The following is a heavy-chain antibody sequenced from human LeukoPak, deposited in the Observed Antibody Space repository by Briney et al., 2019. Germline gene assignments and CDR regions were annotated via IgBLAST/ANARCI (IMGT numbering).Heavy chain of an antibody. V-gene: IGHV1-69*13. Sequence: SVKVSCRASGGTFSSYAISWVRQAPGQGLEWMGGIIPIFGTANYAQKFQGRVTITADESTSTAYMELNSLRSEDTAVYYCASTERWLQFERYFDYWGQGTLVTVSS. CDR3: ASTERWLQFERYFDY. CDR2: IIPIFGTA. J-gene: IGHJ4*02. CDR1: GGTFSSYA. D-gene: IGHD5-24*01.